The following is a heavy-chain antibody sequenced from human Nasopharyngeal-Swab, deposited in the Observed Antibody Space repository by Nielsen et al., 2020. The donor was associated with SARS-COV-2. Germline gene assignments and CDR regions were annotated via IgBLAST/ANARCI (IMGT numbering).Heavy chain of an antibody. Sequence: LSCAVYGGSFSGYYWSWIRQPPGKGLEWIGEINHSGSTNYNPSLKSRVTISVDTSKNQFSLKLSSVTAADTAVYYCARGVWANWYFDLWGRGTLVTVSS. J-gene: IGHJ2*01. CDR2: INHSGST. V-gene: IGHV4-34*01. CDR3: ARGVWANWYFDL. CDR1: GGSFSGYY. D-gene: IGHD7-27*01.